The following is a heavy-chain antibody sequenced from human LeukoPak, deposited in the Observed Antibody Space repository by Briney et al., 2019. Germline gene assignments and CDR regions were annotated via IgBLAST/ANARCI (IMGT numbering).Heavy chain of an antibody. Sequence: PSETLSLTCTVSGGSISSSSYYWGWIRQTPGKGLEWIGSIYYSGSTYYNPSLKSRVTISVDTSKNQFSLKLSSVTAADTAVYYCARVLLWFGEPDAFDIWGQGTMVTVSS. V-gene: IGHV4-39*07. CDR3: ARVLLWFGEPDAFDI. CDR2: IYYSGST. CDR1: GGSISSSSYY. D-gene: IGHD3-10*01. J-gene: IGHJ3*02.